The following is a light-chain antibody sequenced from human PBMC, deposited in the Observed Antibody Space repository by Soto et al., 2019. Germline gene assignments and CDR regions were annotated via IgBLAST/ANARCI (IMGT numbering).Light chain of an antibody. J-gene: IGKJ2*01. Sequence: DIQMTQSPSSVSASVGDRVTITCRASQGVNWLAWYQQKPGKAPELLIYAAASLQSGVPSRFSGSGSGTEFTLTISSLQPEDFATYYCQQANSVPFTFGQGPKLEI. V-gene: IGKV1-12*01. CDR2: AAA. CDR3: QQANSVPFT. CDR1: QGVNW.